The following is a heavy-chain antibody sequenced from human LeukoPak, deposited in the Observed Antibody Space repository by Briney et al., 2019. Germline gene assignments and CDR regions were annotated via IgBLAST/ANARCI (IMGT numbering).Heavy chain of an antibody. CDR2: IRSSGKYI. Sequence: GGSLRLSCAASGFTFSSYSMNWVRQAPGKGLEWVSSIRSSGKYIYYADSVKGRFTISSDNAKNSLYLQMNTLGAEDTAVYYCSRGLVGQWLVYYWGQGTLVTVSS. CDR3: SRGLVGQWLVYY. CDR1: GFTFSSYS. D-gene: IGHD6-19*01. V-gene: IGHV3-21*01. J-gene: IGHJ4*02.